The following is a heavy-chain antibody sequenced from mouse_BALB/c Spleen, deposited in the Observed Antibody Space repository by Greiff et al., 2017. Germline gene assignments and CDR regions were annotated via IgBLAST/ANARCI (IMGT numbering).Heavy chain of an antibody. V-gene: IGHV5-4*02. Sequence: DVMLVESGGGLVKPGGSLKLSCAASGFTFSDYYMYWVRQTPEKRLEWVATISDGGSYTYYPDSVKGRFTISRDNAKNNLYLQMSSLKSEDTAMYYCARLMAWFAYWGQGTLVTVSA. J-gene: IGHJ3*01. D-gene: IGHD2-3*01. CDR2: ISDGGSYT. CDR3: ARLMAWFAY. CDR1: GFTFSDYY.